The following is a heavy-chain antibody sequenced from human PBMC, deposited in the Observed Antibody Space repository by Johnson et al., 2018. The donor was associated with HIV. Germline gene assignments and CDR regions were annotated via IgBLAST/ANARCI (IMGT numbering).Heavy chain of an antibody. V-gene: IGHV3-11*04. CDR3: ARDRGYWDACDI. CDR1: GFTFSDYY. Sequence: VESGGGLVNPGVSLRLSCAASGFTFSDYYMSWIRQTPGKGLEWVSYISSSGTTVYYADSVKGRFSISRDNAKHSLSLHMNSLRADDTAVYYCARDRGYWDACDIWGQGTMVTVSS. CDR2: ISSSGTTV. D-gene: IGHD3-22*01. J-gene: IGHJ3*02.